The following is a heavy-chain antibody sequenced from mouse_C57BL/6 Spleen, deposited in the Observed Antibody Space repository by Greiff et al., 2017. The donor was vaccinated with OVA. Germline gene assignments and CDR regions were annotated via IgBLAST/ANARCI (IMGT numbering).Heavy chain of an antibody. Sequence: VQLQQPGAELVMPGASVKLSCKASGYTFTSYWMHWVKQRPGQGLEWIGEIDPSDSYTNYNQKFKGKSTLTVDKSSSTAYMPLSRLTSEDSAVYYCARSRGVITTVVSYFDYWGQGTTLTVSS. CDR2: IDPSDSYT. CDR3: ARSRGVITTVVSYFDY. V-gene: IGHV1-69*01. D-gene: IGHD1-1*01. J-gene: IGHJ2*01. CDR1: GYTFTSYW.